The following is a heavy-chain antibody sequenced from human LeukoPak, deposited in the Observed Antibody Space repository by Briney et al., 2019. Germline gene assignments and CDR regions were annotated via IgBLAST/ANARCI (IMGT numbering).Heavy chain of an antibody. CDR3: ARDTCGGDCYRFDP. CDR2: VDPEDGET. CDR1: GYTFTDYY. D-gene: IGHD2-21*01. Sequence: ASVKISCKVSGYTFTDYYMHWVQQAPGKGLEWMGLVDPEDGETIYAEKFQGRVTITADTSTDTACMELSRLRSDDTAVYYCARDTCGGDCYRFDPWGQGTLVTVSS. V-gene: IGHV1-69-2*01. J-gene: IGHJ5*02.